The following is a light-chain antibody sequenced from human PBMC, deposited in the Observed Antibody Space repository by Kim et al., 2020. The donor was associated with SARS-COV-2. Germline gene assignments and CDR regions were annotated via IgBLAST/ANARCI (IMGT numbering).Light chain of an antibody. V-gene: IGLV2-14*03. CDR1: SSDVGGYNY. Sequence: GQSITISCTGTSSDVGGYNYVSWYQHHPGKAPKLLIYDVTTRPSGVSNRFSGSKSGNTASLTISGLQAEDEANYYCISYTTSNTLVFGGGTQLTVL. J-gene: IGLJ2*01. CDR2: DVT. CDR3: ISYTTSNTLV.